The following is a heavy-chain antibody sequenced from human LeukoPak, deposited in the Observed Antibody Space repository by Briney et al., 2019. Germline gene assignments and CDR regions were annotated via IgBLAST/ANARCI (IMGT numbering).Heavy chain of an antibody. D-gene: IGHD3-3*01. CDR1: GFTFSNYG. CDR2: IRFDGTHQ. J-gene: IGHJ6*03. V-gene: IGHV3-30*02. Sequence: GGSLRLSCTASGFTFSNYGMHWLRQAPGKGLEWVAFIRFDGTHQYYADSMKGRFTISRDNSKNTVYLQIYSLTPDDTAVYFCSKTSLSDSSGHYYYMDVWGKGTTVTISS. CDR3: SKTSLSDSSGHYYYMDV.